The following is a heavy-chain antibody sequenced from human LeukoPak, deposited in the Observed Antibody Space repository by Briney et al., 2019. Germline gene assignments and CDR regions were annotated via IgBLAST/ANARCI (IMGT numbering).Heavy chain of an antibody. CDR1: GGSFSGYY. J-gene: IGHJ3*02. D-gene: IGHD3-22*01. CDR3: ARVRRITMIVVVKVEGAFDI. Sequence: SETLSLTCAVYGGSFSGYYWSWIRQPPGKGLEWIGSIYYSGSTYYNPSLKSRVTISVDTSKNQFSLKLSSVTAADTAVYYCARVRRITMIVVVKVEGAFDIWGQGTMVTVSS. V-gene: IGHV4-34*01. CDR2: IYYSGST.